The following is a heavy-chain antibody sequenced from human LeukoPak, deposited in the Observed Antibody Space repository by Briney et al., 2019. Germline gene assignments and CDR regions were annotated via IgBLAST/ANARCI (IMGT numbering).Heavy chain of an antibody. CDR3: ARGFSYGSRDAFDM. D-gene: IGHD3-22*01. Sequence: ASVKVSCKASGGTFSSYAISWVRQAPGQGLEWMGRIIPIFGTADYAQKFPGRVTITTDESTSTAYMQLSSRSSEDTAVYYCARGFSYGSRDAFDMWGQGTMVTVSS. CDR1: GGTFSSYA. J-gene: IGHJ3*02. CDR2: IIPIFGTA. V-gene: IGHV1-69*05.